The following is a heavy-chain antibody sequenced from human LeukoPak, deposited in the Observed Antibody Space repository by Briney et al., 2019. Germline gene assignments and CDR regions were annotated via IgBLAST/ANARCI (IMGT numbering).Heavy chain of an antibody. CDR1: GGSISSGDYY. CDR3: ASGAGPSDY. CDR2: IYYSGST. Sequence: PSETLSLTCTVSGGSISSGDYYRSWIRQPPGKGLEWIGYIYYSGSTNYNPSLKSRVTISVDTSKNQFSLKLSSVTAADTAVYYCASGAGPSDYWGQGTLVTVSS. D-gene: IGHD4-17*01. V-gene: IGHV4-61*08. J-gene: IGHJ4*02.